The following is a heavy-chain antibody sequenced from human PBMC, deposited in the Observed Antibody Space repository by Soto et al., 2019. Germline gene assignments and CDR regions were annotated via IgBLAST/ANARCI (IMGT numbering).Heavy chain of an antibody. V-gene: IGHV4-34*01. CDR3: ARVSGANYDFWSGYSGFAYYGMDV. CDR1: GGSFSGHY. Sequence: SETLSLTCAVYGGSFSGHYWSWIRQPPGKGLEWIGEIDHSGSTNYNPSLKSRVTISVDSFKKQFSLKLSSVTAADTAVYYCARVSGANYDFWSGYSGFAYYGMDVWGQGTTVTVSS. D-gene: IGHD3-3*01. CDR2: IDHSGST. J-gene: IGHJ6*02.